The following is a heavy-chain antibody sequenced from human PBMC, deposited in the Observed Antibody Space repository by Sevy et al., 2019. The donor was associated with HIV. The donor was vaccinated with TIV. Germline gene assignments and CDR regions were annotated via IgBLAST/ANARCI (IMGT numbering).Heavy chain of an antibody. J-gene: IGHJ4*02. CDR1: GYTFTSYD. CDR2: MNPNSGNT. CDR3: ARLKGRPGFWSGYQTFYFDY. Sequence: ASVKVSCKASGYTFTSYDINWVRQATGQGLEWMGWMNPNSGNTGYPQKFQGRVTMTRNTSISTAYMELSSLRSEDTAVYYCARLKGRPGFWSGYQTFYFDYWGQGTLVTVSS. V-gene: IGHV1-8*01. D-gene: IGHD3-3*01.